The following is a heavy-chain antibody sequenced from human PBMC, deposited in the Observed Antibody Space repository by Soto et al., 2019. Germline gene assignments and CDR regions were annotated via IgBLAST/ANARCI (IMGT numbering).Heavy chain of an antibody. Sequence: ASVKFSFKISGHTLTEFSIHWVRQAPGQGLEWMGTINPSGGSTSYAQKFQGRVTMTRDTSTSTVYMEVNSLSSEDTAVYYCVRVGSGRFHSWLDPWGQG. D-gene: IGHD1-26*01. J-gene: IGHJ5*02. CDR1: GHTLTEFS. CDR2: INPSGGST. CDR3: VRVGSGRFHSWLDP. V-gene: IGHV1-46*01.